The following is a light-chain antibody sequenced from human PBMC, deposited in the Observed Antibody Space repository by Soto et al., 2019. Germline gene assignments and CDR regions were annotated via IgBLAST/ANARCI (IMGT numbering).Light chain of an antibody. V-gene: IGKV1-39*01. CDR3: QQSYSTPRT. CDR2: DAS. CDR1: QSLSGY. Sequence: DIQMTQSPSSLSASLGDRVTITCRASQSLSGYLNWYQQKPGKAPKLLIYDASSLRSGVPSRFSGSGSGTDFTLTISSLQPEDFATYYCQQSYSTPRTFGQGTKVDIK. J-gene: IGKJ1*01.